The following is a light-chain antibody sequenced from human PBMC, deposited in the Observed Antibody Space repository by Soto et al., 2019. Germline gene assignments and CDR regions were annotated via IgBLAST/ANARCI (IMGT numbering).Light chain of an antibody. J-gene: IGKJ5*01. CDR3: QQYHTSSIT. V-gene: IGKV1-5*01. CDR1: QTISSW. Sequence: DIQVTQSPPTLSASVGDRVTINCRASQTISSWLAWYQQKPGKAPNLLIYDASTLERGVPSRFSGTGSGTEFTLTIDRLQPDDFATYYCQQYHTSSITFGQGTRLEIK. CDR2: DAS.